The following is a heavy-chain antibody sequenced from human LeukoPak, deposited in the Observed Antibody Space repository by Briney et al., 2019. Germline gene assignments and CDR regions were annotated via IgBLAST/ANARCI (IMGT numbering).Heavy chain of an antibody. CDR1: GGTFSSYA. CDR2: VNPKSGYT. J-gene: IGHJ3*01. V-gene: IGHV1-8*02. Sequence: ASVKVSCKASGGTFSSYAISWVRQATGQGLEWMGWVNPKSGYTGYAQKFQGRVTMTRSTSISTAYMELSSLRSEDTAVYYCARGNRLYTSSWSSLAFDFWGQGTMVTVSS. CDR3: ARGNRLYTSSWSSLAFDF. D-gene: IGHD6-13*01.